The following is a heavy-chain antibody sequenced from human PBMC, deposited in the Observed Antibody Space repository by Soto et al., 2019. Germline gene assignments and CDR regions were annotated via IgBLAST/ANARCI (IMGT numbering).Heavy chain of an antibody. CDR3: ARGRVGGSSGSRRYDYYGMDV. Sequence: QVQLQQWGAGLLKPSETLSLTCAVYSGSFSGYYWSWIRQPPGMGLEWIGEINHSGSTNYNPSLKMRVTISVDTSKNQSSLKLSSVTAADTAVYYCARGRVGGSSGSRRYDYYGMDVWGQGTTVTVSS. V-gene: IGHV4-34*01. J-gene: IGHJ6*02. CDR2: INHSGST. CDR1: SGSFSGYY. D-gene: IGHD2-15*01.